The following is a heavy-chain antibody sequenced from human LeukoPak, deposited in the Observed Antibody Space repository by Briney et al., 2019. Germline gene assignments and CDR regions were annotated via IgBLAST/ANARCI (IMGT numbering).Heavy chain of an antibody. D-gene: IGHD3-22*01. CDR2: ISGSGGGT. V-gene: IGHV3-23*01. J-gene: IGHJ4*02. CDR1: GFTFSSYA. Sequence: PGGSLRLSCAASGFTFSSYAMSWVRQTPGKGLEWVSAISGSGGGTHYADSVKGRFTISRDNSKNTLYLQMSSLRTEDTAVYYCAKMISVVVITFIDYWGQGTLVTVSS. CDR3: AKMISVVVITFIDY.